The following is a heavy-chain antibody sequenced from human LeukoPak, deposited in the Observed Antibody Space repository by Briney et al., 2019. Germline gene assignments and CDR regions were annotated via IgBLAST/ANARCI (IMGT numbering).Heavy chain of an antibody. D-gene: IGHD3/OR15-3a*01. Sequence: GGSLRLSCAASGFTVSRNYMSWVRQAPGKGLEWVSIIYSGGSTFYADSVRGRFTISRDNAKNSVSLQMNSLRAEDTAVYFCARPTWTNYMDVWGKGTAVTISS. CDR3: ARPTWTNYMDV. J-gene: IGHJ6*03. V-gene: IGHV3-53*01. CDR1: GFTVSRNY. CDR2: IYSGGST.